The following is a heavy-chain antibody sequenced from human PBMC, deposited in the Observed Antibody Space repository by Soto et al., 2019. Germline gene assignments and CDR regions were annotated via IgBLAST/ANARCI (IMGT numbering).Heavy chain of an antibody. V-gene: IGHV4-31*03. Sequence: LSLTCTVSGGSISSGGYYWSWIRQHPGKGLEWIGYIYYSGSTYYNPSLKSRVTISVDTSKNQFSLKLSSVTAADTAVYYCARVRRGYSYGIDYWGQGTLVTVSS. CDR2: IYYSGST. CDR1: GGSISSGGYY. CDR3: ARVRRGYSYGIDY. J-gene: IGHJ4*02. D-gene: IGHD5-18*01.